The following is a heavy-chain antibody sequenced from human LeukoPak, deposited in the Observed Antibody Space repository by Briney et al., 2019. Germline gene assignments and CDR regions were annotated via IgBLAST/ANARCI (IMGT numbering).Heavy chain of an antibody. J-gene: IGHJ4*02. V-gene: IGHV4-59*08. CDR3: ARRYSYASPFYFDY. CDR2: IYYSGST. D-gene: IGHD5-18*01. Sequence: SETLSLTCAVYGVSFSGYYWSWIRQPPGKGLEWIGYIYYSGSTNYNPSLKSRVTISVDTSKNQFSLKLSSVTAADTAVYYCARRYSYASPFYFDYWGQGTLVTVSS. CDR1: GVSFSGYY.